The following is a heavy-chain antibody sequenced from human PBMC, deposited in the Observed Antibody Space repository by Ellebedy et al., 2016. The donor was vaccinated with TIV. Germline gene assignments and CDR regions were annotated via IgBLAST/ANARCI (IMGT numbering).Heavy chain of an antibody. D-gene: IGHD2-8*01. Sequence: ASVKVSXKASGYTFTGYYMHWVRQAPGQGLEWMGWINPNSGGTNYAQKFQGRVTMTRDTSISTAYMELSRLRSDDTAVYYRATVLMVYAASYFDYWGQGTLVTVSS. CDR3: ATVLMVYAASYFDY. CDR2: INPNSGGT. V-gene: IGHV1-2*02. J-gene: IGHJ4*02. CDR1: GYTFTGYY.